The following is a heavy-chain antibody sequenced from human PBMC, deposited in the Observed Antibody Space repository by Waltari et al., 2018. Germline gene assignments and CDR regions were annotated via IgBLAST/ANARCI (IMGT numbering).Heavy chain of an antibody. V-gene: IGHV1-24*01. CDR3: AAEARVEVSSGWVE. Sequence: QVQLVQSGAEVKKPGASVKVSCEVSGYTLTELSMHWVRHAPGKGLEWVGGFDPEEGETSDAQKYKGRVTMTEDTSTDTAYMELSSLRSEDTAVYYCAAEARVEVSSGWVEWGQGALVTVSS. CDR1: GYTLTELS. CDR2: FDPEEGET. J-gene: IGHJ4*02. D-gene: IGHD6-19*01.